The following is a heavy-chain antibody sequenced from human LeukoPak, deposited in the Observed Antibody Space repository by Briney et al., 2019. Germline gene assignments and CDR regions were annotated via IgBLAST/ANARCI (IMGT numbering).Heavy chain of an antibody. V-gene: IGHV3-11*01. CDR3: ARVMTYYYDSSGYSDY. J-gene: IGHJ4*02. CDR1: GFTFSDYY. D-gene: IGHD3-22*01. CDR2: ISSSGSTI. Sequence: PGGSLRLSCAASGFTFSDYYMSWIRQAPGKGLEWVSYISSSGSTIYYVDSVKGRFTISRDNAKNSLYLQTNSLRAEDTAVYYCARVMTYYYDSSGYSDYWGQGTLVTVSS.